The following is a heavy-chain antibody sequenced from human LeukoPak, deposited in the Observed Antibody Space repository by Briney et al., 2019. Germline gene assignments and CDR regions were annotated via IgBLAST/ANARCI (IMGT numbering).Heavy chain of an antibody. J-gene: IGHJ6*02. CDR1: GGSFTRYA. CDR2: IIPIFRTT. Sequence: SAKVSCKTSGGSFTRYAFSWVRQAPGQGLEWMGGIIPIFRTTNNAQKFQDRVTITADESTSTVYMDLSSLRSEDTAVYYCARERFGELSPSYYYGLDVWGQGTTVTVSS. D-gene: IGHD3-10*01. V-gene: IGHV1-69*13. CDR3: ARERFGELSPSYYYGLDV.